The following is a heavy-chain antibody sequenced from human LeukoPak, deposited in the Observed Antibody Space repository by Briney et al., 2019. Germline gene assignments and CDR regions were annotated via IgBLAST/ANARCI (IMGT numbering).Heavy chain of an antibody. CDR1: GGSISSGGYY. Sequence: SETLSLTCTVSGGSISSGGYYWSWIRQHPGKGLEWIGYIYYSGSTYYDPSLKSRVTISVDTSKNQFSLKLSSVTAADTAVYYCARTCGGDCYPAPGAFDIWGQGTMVTVSS. J-gene: IGHJ3*02. CDR2: IYYSGST. V-gene: IGHV4-31*03. CDR3: ARTCGGDCYPAPGAFDI. D-gene: IGHD2-21*02.